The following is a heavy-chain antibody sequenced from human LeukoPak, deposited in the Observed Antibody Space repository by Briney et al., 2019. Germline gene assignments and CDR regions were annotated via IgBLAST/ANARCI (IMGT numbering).Heavy chain of an antibody. V-gene: IGHV4-38-2*01. Sequence: SETLSLTCAVSGYSISSGYYWGWIRQPPGKGLEWIGSIYHSGSTYYNPSLKSRVTISVDTSKNQFSLKVSSVTAADTAVYYCARRTGSGSYHVDFWGQGTVVTVSS. CDR1: GYSISSGYY. CDR2: IYHSGST. CDR3: ARRTGSGSYHVDF. J-gene: IGHJ4*02. D-gene: IGHD3-10*01.